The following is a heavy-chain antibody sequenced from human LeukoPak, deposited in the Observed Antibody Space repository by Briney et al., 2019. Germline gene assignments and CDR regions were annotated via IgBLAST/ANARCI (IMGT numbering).Heavy chain of an antibody. CDR3: ARDPYNYYDSSGYYY. V-gene: IGHV3-74*01. CDR2: INSDGSST. CDR1: GFTFSSYW. J-gene: IGHJ4*02. Sequence: GGSLRLSCAASGFTFSSYWMHWVRQAPGKGLVWVSRINSDGSSTSYADSVKGRFTISRDNSKNTLYLQMNSLRAEDTAVYYCARDPYNYYDSSGYYYWGQGTLVTVSS. D-gene: IGHD3-22*01.